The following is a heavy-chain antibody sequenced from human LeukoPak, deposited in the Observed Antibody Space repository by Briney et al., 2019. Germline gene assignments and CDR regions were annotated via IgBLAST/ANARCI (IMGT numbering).Heavy chain of an antibody. V-gene: IGHV4-39*07. J-gene: IGHJ6*02. CDR2: IYYSGST. CDR3: ARERRFGDYYGMDV. D-gene: IGHD3-10*01. Sequence: KPSETLSLTCTVSGGSISSSSHFWAWIRQPPGKGLEWIGSIYYSGSTSYNPSLKSRVTISVDTSKNQFSLKLSSVTAADTAVYYCARERRFGDYYGMDVWGQGTTVTVSS. CDR1: GGSISSSSHF.